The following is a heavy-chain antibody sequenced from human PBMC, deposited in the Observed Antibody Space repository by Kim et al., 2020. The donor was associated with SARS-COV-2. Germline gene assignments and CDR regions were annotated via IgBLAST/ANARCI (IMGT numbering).Heavy chain of an antibody. J-gene: IGHJ2*01. D-gene: IGHD2-15*01. V-gene: IGHV1-46*01. CDR2: INPSGGST. Sequence: ASVKVSCKASGYTFTSYYMHWVRQAPGQGLEWMGIINPSGGSTSYAQKFQGRVTMTRDTSTSTVYMELSSLRSEDTAVYYCARPLLPMPGDTAAHLWGRGTLVTVSS. CDR1: GYTFTSYY. CDR3: ARPLLPMPGDTAAHL.